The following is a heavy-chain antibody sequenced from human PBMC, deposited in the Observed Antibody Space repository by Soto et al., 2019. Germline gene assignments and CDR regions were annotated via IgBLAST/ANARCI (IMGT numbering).Heavy chain of an antibody. V-gene: IGHV3-23*01. CDR3: AKSSLRLYSSGWYKLSPFDY. CDR1: GFTFSSYA. D-gene: IGHD6-19*01. J-gene: IGHJ4*02. CDR2: ISGSGGST. Sequence: VPLLESGGGLVQPGGSPRLSCAASGFTFSSYAMSWVRQAPGKGLEWVSAISGSGGSTYYADSVKGRFTISRDNSKNTLYLQMNSLRAEDTAVYYCAKSSLRLYSSGWYKLSPFDYWGQGTLVTVSS.